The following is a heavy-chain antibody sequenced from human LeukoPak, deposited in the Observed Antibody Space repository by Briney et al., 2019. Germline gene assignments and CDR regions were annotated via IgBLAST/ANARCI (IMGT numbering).Heavy chain of an antibody. J-gene: IGHJ4*02. CDR3: ARVGAPWGSSWYFDY. CDR2: IYYSGST. D-gene: IGHD6-13*01. V-gene: IGHV4-39*07. CDR1: GGSVSSSGSY. Sequence: PSGTLSLTCTVSGGSVSSSGSYWGWIRQPPGKGLEWIGSIYYSGSTNYNPSLKSRVTISVDKSKNQFSLKLSSVTAADTAVYYCARVGAPWGSSWYFDYWGQGTLVTVSS.